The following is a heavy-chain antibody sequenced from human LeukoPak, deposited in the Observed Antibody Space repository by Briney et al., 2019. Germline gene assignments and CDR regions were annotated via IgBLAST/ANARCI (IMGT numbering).Heavy chain of an antibody. Sequence: ASVKVSCKASGGTFSSYAISWVRQAPGQGLEWMGGIIPIFGTANYAQKFQGRVTITADESTSTAYMELSSLRSEDTAVYYCARARDGYHFQTFDYWGQGTLVTVSS. J-gene: IGHJ4*02. CDR1: GGTFSSYA. CDR2: IIPIFGTA. V-gene: IGHV1-69*13. D-gene: IGHD5-24*01. CDR3: ARARDGYHFQTFDY.